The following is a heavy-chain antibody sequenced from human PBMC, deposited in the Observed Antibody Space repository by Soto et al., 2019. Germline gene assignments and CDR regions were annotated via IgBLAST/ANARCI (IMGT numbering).Heavy chain of an antibody. V-gene: IGHV5-10-1*01. J-gene: IGHJ3*02. D-gene: IGHD2-15*01. CDR3: ARHHCSGGSRGVVSAFDI. CDR2: IDPSDSYT. Sequence: GESLKISCKGSGYSFTSYWISWVRQMPGKGLEWMGRIDPSDSYTNYSPSFQGHVTISADKSISTAYLQWSSLKASDTAMYYCARHHCSGGSRGVVSAFDIWGQGTMVTVSS. CDR1: GYSFTSYW.